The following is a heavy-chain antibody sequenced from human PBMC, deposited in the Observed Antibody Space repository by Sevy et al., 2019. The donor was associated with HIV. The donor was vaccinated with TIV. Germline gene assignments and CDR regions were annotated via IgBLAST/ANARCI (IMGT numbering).Heavy chain of an antibody. J-gene: IGHJ6*03. CDR1: GGSISSSSYY. CDR3: ARSPKAGQLNYYYYMDV. V-gene: IGHV4-39*01. Sequence: SETLSLTCTVSGGSISSSSYYWGWIRQPPGKWLECIGSIYYSGSTYYNPSLKSRVTICVDTSKNQFSLKLSSVTAADTAVYYCARSPKAGQLNYYYYMDVWGKGTTVTVSS. CDR2: IYYSGST. D-gene: IGHD6-19*01.